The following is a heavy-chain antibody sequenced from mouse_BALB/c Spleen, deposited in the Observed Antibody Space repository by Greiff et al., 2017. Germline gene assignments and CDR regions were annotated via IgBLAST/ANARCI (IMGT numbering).Heavy chain of an antibody. CDR2: IYPGSGNT. V-gene: IGHV1-77*01. Sequence: VKVVESGAELARPGASVKLSCKASGYTFTDYYINWVKQRTGQGLEWIGEIYPGSGNTYYNEKFKGKATLTADKSSSTAYMQLSSLTSEDSAVYFCARGGYYYAMDYWGQGTSVTVSS. CDR1: GYTFTDYY. CDR3: ARGGYYYAMDY. D-gene: IGHD3-1*01. J-gene: IGHJ4*01.